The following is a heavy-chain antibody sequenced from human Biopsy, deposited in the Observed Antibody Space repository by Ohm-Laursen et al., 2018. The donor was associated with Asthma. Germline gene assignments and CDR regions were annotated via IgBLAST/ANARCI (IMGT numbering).Heavy chain of an antibody. CDR3: ARAVDYSHYYGIDV. Sequence: AASVKVSCKTSGYTFNSAGITWVRQAPGQGLEWMGWISVYNGNTKVAQKLQDRVTMITDTSTSTAYMELRSLRSDDTAAYFCARAVDYSHYYGIDVWGQGTTVTVS. CDR1: GYTFNSAG. J-gene: IGHJ6*02. V-gene: IGHV1-18*01. CDR2: ISVYNGNT. D-gene: IGHD3-10*01.